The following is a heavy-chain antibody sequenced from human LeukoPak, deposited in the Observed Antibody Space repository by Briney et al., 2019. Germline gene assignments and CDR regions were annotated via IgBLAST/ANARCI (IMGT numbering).Heavy chain of an antibody. CDR1: GFTVSSYG. CDR3: ARGGNSGSYYNPTYYFDY. V-gene: IGHV3-23*01. J-gene: IGHJ4*02. D-gene: IGHD3-10*01. Sequence: GGSLRLSCAVSGFTVSSYGMTWVRQAPGKGLEWVSAFSATDGSAQYAESVKGRFTISRDKSNNTMYLQMNSLRAEDTAVYYCARGGNSGSYYNPTYYFDYWGQGTLVTVSS. CDR2: FSATDGSA.